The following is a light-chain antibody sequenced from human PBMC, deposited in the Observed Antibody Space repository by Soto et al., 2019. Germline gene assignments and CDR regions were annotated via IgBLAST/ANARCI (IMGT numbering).Light chain of an antibody. V-gene: IGLV2-11*01. CDR3: CSYAGSYSYA. Sequence: QSVLTQPRSVSESPGQSVTISCTGTSSDVGGYDYLSWYQQHPGKAPKLMIYDVTKRPSGVPDRFSGSKSGNTASLTISGLQTEDEADYYCCSYAGSYSYAFATGTKVTVL. J-gene: IGLJ1*01. CDR2: DVT. CDR1: SSDVGGYDY.